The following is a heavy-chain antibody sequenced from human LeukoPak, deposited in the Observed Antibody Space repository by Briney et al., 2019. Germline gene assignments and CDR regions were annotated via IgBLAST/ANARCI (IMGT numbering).Heavy chain of an antibody. D-gene: IGHD2-2*01. CDR2: INPNSGGT. J-gene: IGHJ5*02. V-gene: IGHV1-2*02. Sequence: ASVKVSCKASGYTFTGYYMHWVRQAPGQGLEWMGWINPNSGGTNYAQKFQGRVTMTRDTSISTAYMELSRLRSDDTAVYYCARDRQYCSSTSCYNWFDPWGQGTLVTVSS. CDR3: ARDRQYCSSTSCYNWFDP. CDR1: GYTFTGYY.